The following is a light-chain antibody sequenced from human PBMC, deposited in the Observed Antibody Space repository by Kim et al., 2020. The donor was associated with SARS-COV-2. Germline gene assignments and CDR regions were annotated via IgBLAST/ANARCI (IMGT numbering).Light chain of an antibody. CDR2: DVS. J-gene: IGLJ3*02. Sequence: QSALTQPASVSESPGQSITISCTGSSSDVGGYNYVSWHQQHPGKAPKFMIYDVSKRPSGVSNRFSGSKSGNTASLTISGLQAEDEADYYCGSYTSSNTWVVGGGTQLTVL. CDR1: SSDVGGYNY. CDR3: GSYTSSNTWV. V-gene: IGLV2-14*01.